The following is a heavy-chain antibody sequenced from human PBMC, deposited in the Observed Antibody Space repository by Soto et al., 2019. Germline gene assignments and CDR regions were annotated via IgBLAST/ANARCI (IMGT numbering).Heavy chain of an antibody. CDR1: GGSISSINYY. CDR3: ARHVRGAVTMNWFDT. Sequence: SETLSLTCSVSGGSISSINYYWGWIRQPPGMGLEWIGSIYYSGGTYDNPSLKSRVTMSVDTSKNQFSLTLSSVDAADTAVYYCARHVRGAVTMNWFDTRAPGTLVTVSS. V-gene: IGHV4-39*01. D-gene: IGHD3-10*02. J-gene: IGHJ5*02. CDR2: IYYSGGT.